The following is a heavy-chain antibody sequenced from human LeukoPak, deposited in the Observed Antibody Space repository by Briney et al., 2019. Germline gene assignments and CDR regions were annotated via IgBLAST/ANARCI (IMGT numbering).Heavy chain of an antibody. V-gene: IGHV3-23*01. D-gene: IGHD3-10*01. CDR3: AKGITMVRGVTYFDY. Sequence: PGGSLRLSCAASGFTFSSYSMNWVRQAPGKGLEWVSAISGSGGSTYYADSVKGRFTISRDNSKNTLYLQMNSLRAEDTAVYYCAKGITMVRGVTYFDYWGQGTLVTVSS. J-gene: IGHJ4*02. CDR1: GFTFSSYS. CDR2: ISGSGGST.